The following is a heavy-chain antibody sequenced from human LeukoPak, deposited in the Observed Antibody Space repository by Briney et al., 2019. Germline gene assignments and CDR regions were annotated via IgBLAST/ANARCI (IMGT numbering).Heavy chain of an antibody. CDR3: ARGKLGISLDAFDI. J-gene: IGHJ3*02. D-gene: IGHD7-27*01. Sequence: SETLSLTCTVSGGSISSYYWSWIRRPPGKRLEWIGHIYYSGSTSYNPSLKSRFTISVDTSKNQFPLKLMSVTAADTAVYYCARGKLGISLDAFDIWGQGTMVTVSS. CDR2: IYYSGST. CDR1: GGSISSYY. V-gene: IGHV4-59*01.